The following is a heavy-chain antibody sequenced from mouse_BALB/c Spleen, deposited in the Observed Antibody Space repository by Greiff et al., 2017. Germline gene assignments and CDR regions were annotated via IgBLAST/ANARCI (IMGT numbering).Heavy chain of an antibody. J-gene: IGHJ2*01. CDR2: ISSGSSTI. CDR3: ARSGYYGSDYFDY. Sequence: EVMLVESGGGLVQPGGSRKLSCAASGFTFSSFGMHWVRQAPEKGLEWVAYISSGSSTIYYADTVKGRFTISRDNPKNTLFLQMTSLRSEDTAMYYWARSGYYGSDYFDYWGQGTTLTVSS. V-gene: IGHV5-17*02. CDR1: GFTFSSFG. D-gene: IGHD1-1*01.